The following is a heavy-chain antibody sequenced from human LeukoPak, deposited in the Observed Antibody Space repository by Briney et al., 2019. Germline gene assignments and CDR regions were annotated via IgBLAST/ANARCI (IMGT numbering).Heavy chain of an antibody. CDR3: ARDDYYHSSGGWGFDY. CDR1: GGSISSSNW. J-gene: IGHJ4*02. V-gene: IGHV4-4*02. Sequence: SETLSLTCAVSGGSISSSNWWSWVRQSPGKGLEWIGEIYQSGRTNYKPSLKSRVTISVDKSKNQLSLKLSSVTAADTAVYYCARDDYYHSSGGWGFDYWGQGTLVTVSS. D-gene: IGHD3-22*01. CDR2: IYQSGRT.